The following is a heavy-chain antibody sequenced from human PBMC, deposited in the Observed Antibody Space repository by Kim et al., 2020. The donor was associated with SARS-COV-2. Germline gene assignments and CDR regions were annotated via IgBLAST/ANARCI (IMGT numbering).Heavy chain of an antibody. CDR3: TRKSSGALDI. J-gene: IGHJ3*02. D-gene: IGHD7-27*01. Sequence: YNDYAVSVKSRITINPDTSKNQFSLQLNSVTPEDTAVYYCTRKSSGALDIWGQGTMVTVSS. CDR2: YN. V-gene: IGHV6-1*01.